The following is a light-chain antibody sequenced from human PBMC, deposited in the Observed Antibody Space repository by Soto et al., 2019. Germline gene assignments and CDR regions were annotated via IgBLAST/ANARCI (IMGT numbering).Light chain of an antibody. V-gene: IGKV1-39*01. Sequence: DTQMTQSPSSLSASVGDRVTITCRASQPIKNFLNWYQQKPGKVPKLLIYSASSLQSGVPSRFSGGGSGTDFTLTISSLQPDDFATYYCQQCFSPPRTFGGGTKVDFK. J-gene: IGKJ4*02. CDR3: QQCFSPPRT. CDR2: SAS. CDR1: QPIKNF.